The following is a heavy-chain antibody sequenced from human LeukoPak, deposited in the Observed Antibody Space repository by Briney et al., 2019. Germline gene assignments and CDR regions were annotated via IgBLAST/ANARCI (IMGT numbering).Heavy chain of an antibody. CDR3: ARGVRGDSSGYSHADFDY. D-gene: IGHD3-22*01. CDR2: INPNSGGT. J-gene: IGHJ4*02. Sequence: ASVKVSCKASGYTFTSYGISWVRQAPGQGLEWMGWINPNSGGTNYAQKFQGRVTMTRDTSISTAYMELSRLRSDDTAVYYCARGVRGDSSGYSHADFDYWGQGTLVTVSS. V-gene: IGHV1-2*02. CDR1: GYTFTSYG.